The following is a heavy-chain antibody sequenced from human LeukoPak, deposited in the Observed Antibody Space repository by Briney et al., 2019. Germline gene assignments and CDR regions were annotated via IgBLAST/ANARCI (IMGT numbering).Heavy chain of an antibody. CDR1: GGTFSSYA. V-gene: IGHV1-69*04. CDR2: IIPILGIA. CDR3: ARSDSSGYYSPLFDY. D-gene: IGHD3-22*01. Sequence: SVKVSCTASGGTFSSYAISWVRQAPGQGLEWMGRIIPILGIANYAQKFQGRVTITADKPTSTAYMELSSLRSEDTAVYYCARSDSSGYYSPLFDYWGQGTLVTVSS. J-gene: IGHJ4*02.